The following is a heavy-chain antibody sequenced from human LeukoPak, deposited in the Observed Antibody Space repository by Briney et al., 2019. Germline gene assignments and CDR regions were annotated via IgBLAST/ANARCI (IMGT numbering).Heavy chain of an antibody. J-gene: IGHJ3*02. CDR1: GLIVSSNY. Sequence: GGSLRLSCAASGLIVSSNYMTWVRQAPGKGLEWVSVIYSGGSIYYADSVKGRFTISKDNSRNTLYLQMNSLRAEDTAVYYCARALNGFDIWGPGTLVTVSS. V-gene: IGHV3-53*01. CDR2: IYSGGSI. CDR3: ARALNGFDI.